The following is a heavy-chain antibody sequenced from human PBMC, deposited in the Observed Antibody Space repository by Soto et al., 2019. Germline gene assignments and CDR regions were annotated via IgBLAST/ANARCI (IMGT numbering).Heavy chain of an antibody. Sequence: QVQLVESGGGVVQPGRSLRLSCAASGFNISNYGFHWVRQAPGEGLEWVAVISYDGSNKYYADFVKGRFTISRDNSKNTLYLQMNSLGAEDTAVFYCATPAGLAPAHYYGMDVWGQGTTVTVSS. D-gene: IGHD2-2*01. CDR2: ISYDGSNK. V-gene: IGHV3-30*03. CDR3: ATPAGLAPAHYYGMDV. CDR1: GFNISNYG. J-gene: IGHJ6*02.